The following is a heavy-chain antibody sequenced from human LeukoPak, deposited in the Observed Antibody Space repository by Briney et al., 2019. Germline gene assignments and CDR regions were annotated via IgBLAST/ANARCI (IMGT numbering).Heavy chain of an antibody. D-gene: IGHD6-13*01. CDR3: AREGYTSSWYSGYYYFDY. CDR2: INTSGST. V-gene: IGHV4-61*02. J-gene: IGHJ4*02. Sequence: PSETLSLTCTVSGGSISSGSYFWTWIRQPAGKGLEWIGRINTSGSTNYNPSLKSRVTISVDTSKNQLSLKLSSVTAADTAVFYCAREGYTSSWYSGYYYFDYWGQGTLVTVSS. CDR1: GGSISSGSYF.